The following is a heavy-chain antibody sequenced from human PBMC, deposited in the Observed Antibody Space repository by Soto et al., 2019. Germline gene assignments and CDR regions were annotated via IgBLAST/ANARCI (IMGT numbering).Heavy chain of an antibody. CDR3: ARAGLPDNWFDP. Sequence: QVQLQESGPGLVKPSDTLSLTCTVSGGSISSYYWSWIRQPPGKGLEWIGYIYYSVSTNYNPSLKSRVTISVDTSKNQFSLKLSSVTAADTAVYYCARAGLPDNWFDPWGQGTLVTVSS. CDR1: GGSISSYY. D-gene: IGHD2-2*01. V-gene: IGHV4-59*01. J-gene: IGHJ5*02. CDR2: IYYSVST.